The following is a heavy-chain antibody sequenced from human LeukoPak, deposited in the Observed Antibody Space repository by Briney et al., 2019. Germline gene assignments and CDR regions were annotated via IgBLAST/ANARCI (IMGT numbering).Heavy chain of an antibody. Sequence: GASVKVSCKASGYTFSNFGISWVRQAPGQGLEWMGWISAYNGNTDYAQKYQGRVTMTIDTSTSTAYMELRSLRSDDTAVYYCARVKGTGSSGWYEADYWGQGTLVTVSS. CDR1: GYTFSNFG. CDR3: ARVKGTGSSGWYEADY. D-gene: IGHD6-19*01. V-gene: IGHV1-18*01. CDR2: ISAYNGNT. J-gene: IGHJ4*02.